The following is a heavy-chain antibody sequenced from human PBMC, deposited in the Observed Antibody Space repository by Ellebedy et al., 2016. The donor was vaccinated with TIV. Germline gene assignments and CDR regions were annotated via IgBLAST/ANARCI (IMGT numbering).Heavy chain of an antibody. V-gene: IGHV1-69*13. Sequence: ASVKVSCKASGYPFTKYYFHWIRQAPGQGLEWMGGIVAVFRTTNYAQKFQGRVTITADDLPSTAYMELISLESDDTAVYYCARGRSYVPDYFDSWGQGTLVTVSS. CDR3: ARGRSYVPDYFDS. D-gene: IGHD3-16*01. CDR1: GYPFTKYY. J-gene: IGHJ4*02. CDR2: IVAVFRTT.